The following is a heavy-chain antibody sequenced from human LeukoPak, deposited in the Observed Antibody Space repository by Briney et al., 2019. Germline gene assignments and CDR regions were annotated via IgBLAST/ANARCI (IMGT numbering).Heavy chain of an antibody. D-gene: IGHD1-26*01. J-gene: IGHJ1*01. CDR1: GFTFSSYG. V-gene: IGHV3-30*02. CDR3: AKDALVSGSYLEYFQH. CDR2: IRYDGSNK. Sequence: PGGSLRLSCAASGFTFSSYGMHWVRQAPGKGLEWVAFIRYDGSNKYYADSVKGRFTISRDNSKNTLYLQMNSLRAEDTAVYYCAKDALVSGSYLEYFQHWGQGTLVIVSS.